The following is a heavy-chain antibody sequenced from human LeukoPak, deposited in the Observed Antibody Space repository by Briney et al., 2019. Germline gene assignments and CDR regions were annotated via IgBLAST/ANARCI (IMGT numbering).Heavy chain of an antibody. J-gene: IGHJ4*02. V-gene: IGHV4-30-2*05. CDR2: IYHSGST. CDR1: GGSISSGGYS. Sequence: SQTLSLTCAVSGGSISSGGYSWSWIRQPPGKGLEWIGYIYHSGSTYYNPSLKSRVTISVDTSKNQFPLKLSSVTAADTAVYYCARAQGGTVDYWGQGTLVTVSS. CDR3: ARAQGGTVDY. D-gene: IGHD1-1*01.